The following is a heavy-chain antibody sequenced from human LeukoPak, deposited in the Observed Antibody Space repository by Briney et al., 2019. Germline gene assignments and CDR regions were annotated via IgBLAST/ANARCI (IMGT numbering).Heavy chain of an antibody. CDR2: ISGSGGST. D-gene: IGHD3-16*02. V-gene: IGHV3-23*01. CDR1: GFTFSSYA. J-gene: IGHJ4*02. Sequence: PGGSLRLSCAASGFTFSSYAMSWVRQAPGKGLEWVSAISGSGGSTYYADSVKGRFTISRDNSKSTLYLQMNSLRAEDTAVYYCAKAREYRITFGGVIVYYFDYWGQGTLVTVSS. CDR3: AKAREYRITFGGVIVYYFDY.